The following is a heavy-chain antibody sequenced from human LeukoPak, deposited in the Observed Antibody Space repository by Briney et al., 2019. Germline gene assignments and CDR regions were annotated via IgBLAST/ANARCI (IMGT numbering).Heavy chain of an antibody. Sequence: PSETLSLTCAVYGGSFSGYYWSWVRQAPGKGLEWVANIKQDGGEKYYVGSVKGRFTVSRDNAKNSLYLQMNSLRAEDTAVYYCAREWNYYGSGIMDVWGKGTTVTVSS. CDR2: IKQDGGEK. D-gene: IGHD3-10*01. CDR1: GGSFSGYY. J-gene: IGHJ6*04. CDR3: AREWNYYGSGIMDV. V-gene: IGHV3-7*01.